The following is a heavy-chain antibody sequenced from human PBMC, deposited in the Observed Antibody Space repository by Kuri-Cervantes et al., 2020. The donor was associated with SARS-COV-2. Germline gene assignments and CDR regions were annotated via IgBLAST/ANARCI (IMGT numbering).Heavy chain of an antibody. CDR1: GGSIGRRNYY. V-gene: IGHV4-39*01. CDR2: IYYSGNT. D-gene: IGHD6-13*01. Sequence: SETLSLTCTVSGGSIGRRNYYWGWIRQPPGKGLEWIGNIYYSGNTYYNPSLRSRVTISEDTSKNQFSLKLSSVTAADTAVYYGATGYSSRGGFDPWGQGTLVTVSS. CDR3: ATGYSSRGGFDP. J-gene: IGHJ5*02.